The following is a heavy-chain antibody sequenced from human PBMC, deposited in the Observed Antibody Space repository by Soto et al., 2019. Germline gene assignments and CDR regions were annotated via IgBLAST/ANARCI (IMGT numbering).Heavy chain of an antibody. CDR3: ARGRTVRNYADDSSDYFYGLDD. CDR1: GDSNSTFY. D-gene: IGHD3-22*01. Sequence: SEAPSLTCTVSGDSNSTFYWGWMRQSPGTELEWMGYVYYTGSTNYNPSLKSRVTISVHRSKNQFSLKLTSANAADTAVYYCARGRTVRNYADDSSDYFYGLDDWGHGTKVTVSS. J-gene: IGHJ6*02. V-gene: IGHV4-59*01. CDR2: VYYTGST.